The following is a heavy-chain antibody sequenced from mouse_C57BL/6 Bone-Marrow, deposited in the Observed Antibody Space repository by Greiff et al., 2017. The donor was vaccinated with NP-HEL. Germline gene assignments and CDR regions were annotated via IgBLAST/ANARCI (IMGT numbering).Heavy chain of an antibody. V-gene: IGHV2-2*01. CDR2: IWSGGST. Sequence: VQLQQSGPGLVQPSQSLSITCTASGFSLTSYGVHWVRQSPGKGLEWLGVIWSGGSTDYNAAFISRLSISKDNSNSQVFFIMTSLQAVDTAIYSCARVSNFDYWCQGTTLTVSS. CDR3: ARVSNFDY. J-gene: IGHJ2*01. CDR1: GFSLTSYG.